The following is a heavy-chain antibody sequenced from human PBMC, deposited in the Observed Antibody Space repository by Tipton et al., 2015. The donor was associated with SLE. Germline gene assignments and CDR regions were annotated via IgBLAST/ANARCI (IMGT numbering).Heavy chain of an antibody. CDR3: ARESFPGVGWYSKGY. D-gene: IGHD6-19*01. Sequence: SLRLSCVASGFTVSGNYMSWVRQAPGRGLVWVSVIYTAGDTYYADSVKGRFTISRDNTKNTLYLQMNSLRPEDTAVYYCARESFPGVGWYSKGYWGQGTLVSVSS. V-gene: IGHV3-53*01. CDR1: GFTVSGNY. CDR2: IYTAGDT. J-gene: IGHJ4*02.